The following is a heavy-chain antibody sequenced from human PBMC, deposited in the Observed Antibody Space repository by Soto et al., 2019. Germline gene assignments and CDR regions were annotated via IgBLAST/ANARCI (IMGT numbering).Heavy chain of an antibody. CDR1: GFTFSSYA. J-gene: IGHJ6*02. D-gene: IGHD6-13*01. Sequence: QVQLVESGGGVVQPGRSLRLSCAASGFTFSSYAMHWVRQAPGKGLEWVAVISYDGSNKYYADSVKGRFTISRDTSQNNLYLQMNRLRAEDTAVYYCARLPGNIAGAVPFGMDVWGQGTTVTVSS. CDR2: ISYDGSNK. V-gene: IGHV3-30-3*01. CDR3: ARLPGNIAGAVPFGMDV.